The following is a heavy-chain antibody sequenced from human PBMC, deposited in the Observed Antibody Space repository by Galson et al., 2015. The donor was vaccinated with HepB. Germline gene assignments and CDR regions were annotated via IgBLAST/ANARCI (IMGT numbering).Heavy chain of an antibody. Sequence: SLRLSCAVSGFSFSNYWMTWVRQAPGKGLEWVANIKQDGSEQYYVGSVKGRFTISRDNAKNSLYLQMNSLRAEDTAVYYCAREWYSSSHGSYYYGMDVWGQGTTVTVSS. D-gene: IGHD6-13*01. CDR2: IKQDGSEQ. J-gene: IGHJ6*02. CDR1: GFSFSNYW. V-gene: IGHV3-7*03. CDR3: AREWYSSSHGSYYYGMDV.